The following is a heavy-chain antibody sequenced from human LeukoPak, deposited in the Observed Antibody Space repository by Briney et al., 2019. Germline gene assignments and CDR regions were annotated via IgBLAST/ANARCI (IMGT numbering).Heavy chain of an antibody. CDR1: GGTFSSYA. CDR2: IIPIFGTA. D-gene: IGHD6-19*01. CDR3: ARDLKQFGGWFDY. J-gene: IGHJ4*02. V-gene: IGHV1-69*05. Sequence: SVKVSCKASGGTFSSYAISWVRQAPGQGLEWMGGIIPIFGTANYAQKFQGRVTITRDTSASTAYMELSSLRSEDTAVYYCARDLKQFGGWFDYWGQGTLVTVSS.